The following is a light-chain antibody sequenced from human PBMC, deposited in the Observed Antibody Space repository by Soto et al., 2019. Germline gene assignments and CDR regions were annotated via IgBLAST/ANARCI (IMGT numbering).Light chain of an antibody. CDR2: GAS. Sequence: EIVLTQSPGTLSLSPGEGATLSCRASQSVSSSYLAWYQQKPGQAPRLLIYGASSRATGIPDRFSGSGSGTDFTLTISRLEPEDFALYYCQHYGASRWTFGQGTKVDIK. CDR3: QHYGASRWT. J-gene: IGKJ1*01. V-gene: IGKV3-20*01. CDR1: QSVSSSY.